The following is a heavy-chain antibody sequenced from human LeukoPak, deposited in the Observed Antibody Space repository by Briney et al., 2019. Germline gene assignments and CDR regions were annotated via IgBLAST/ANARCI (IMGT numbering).Heavy chain of an antibody. CDR3: ARVDTGIAVAGPRKPEYFQH. J-gene: IGHJ1*01. CDR1: GGSISSYY. V-gene: IGHV4-59*12. CDR2: IYYSGST. Sequence: SETLSLTCTVSGGSISSYYWSWIRQTPGKGLEWIGYIYYSGSTNYNPSLRSRVTISVDTSKNQFSLKLSSVTAADTAVYYCARVDTGIAVAGPRKPEYFQHWGQGTLVTVSS. D-gene: IGHD6-19*01.